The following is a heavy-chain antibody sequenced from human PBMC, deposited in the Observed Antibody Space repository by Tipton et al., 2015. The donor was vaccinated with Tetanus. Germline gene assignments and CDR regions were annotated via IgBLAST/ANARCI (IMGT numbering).Heavy chain of an antibody. CDR3: ARDRYYDILTGYYGVGVDRLYGMDA. J-gene: IGHJ6*02. V-gene: IGHV4-31*03. D-gene: IGHD3-9*01. Sequence: TLSLTCTVSGGSISSGGYYWSWIRQHPGKGLEWIGYIYYSGSTYYNPSLKSRVTISVDTSKDQFSLKLSSVTAADTAVYYCARDRYYDILTGYYGVGVDRLYGMDAWGQGTTVTVSS. CDR1: GGSISSGGYY. CDR2: IYYSGST.